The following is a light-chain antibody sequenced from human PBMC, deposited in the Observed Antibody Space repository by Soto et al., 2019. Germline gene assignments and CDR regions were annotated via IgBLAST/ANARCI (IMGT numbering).Light chain of an antibody. J-gene: IGKJ2*01. CDR3: KQYNSYSYT. Sequence: DIQMTQSPSTLSASVGHRVTINCRESQSISSWLAWYQQKPGKAPKLLIYKASSLESGVPSRFSGSGSGTEFTLAIGSLQTDDFATYYCKQYNSYSYTFGKGTKVDIK. CDR1: QSISSW. CDR2: KAS. V-gene: IGKV1-5*03.